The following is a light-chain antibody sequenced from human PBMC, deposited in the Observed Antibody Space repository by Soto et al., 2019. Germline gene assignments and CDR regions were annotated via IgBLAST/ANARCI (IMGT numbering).Light chain of an antibody. Sequence: QSVLTQPPSVSGAPGQTVTISCTGSNSNIGAGYDVHWYQHLPGTAPKLLIYLNTNRPSGVPDRFSGSKSGTSASLAITGLQAEDEADYYCQSYDSRASGPRVFGGGTKLTVL. J-gene: IGLJ3*02. CDR2: LNT. CDR1: NSNIGAGYD. CDR3: QSYDSRASGPRV. V-gene: IGLV1-40*01.